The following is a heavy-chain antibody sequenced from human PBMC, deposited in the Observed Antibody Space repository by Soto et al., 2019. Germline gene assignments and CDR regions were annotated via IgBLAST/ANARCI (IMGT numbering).Heavy chain of an antibody. J-gene: IGHJ6*02. D-gene: IGHD6-6*01. V-gene: IGHV3-33*01. CDR2: IWYDGGNK. CDR1: GFTFRSYV. CDR3: ARVTYSSSAAPFRYYGMDV. Sequence: QVQLVESGGGVVQPGRSLRLACAASGFTFRSYVRNWVRQAPGKGLEWVAVIWYDGGNKDYADSVKGRFTISRDNSKNTLYLKMKSLRAEDTAVYYCARVTYSSSAAPFRYYGMDVWGQGTTVTVSS.